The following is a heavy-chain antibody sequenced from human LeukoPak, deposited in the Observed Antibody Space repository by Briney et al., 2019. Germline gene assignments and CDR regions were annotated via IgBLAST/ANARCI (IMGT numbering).Heavy chain of an antibody. J-gene: IGHJ4*02. Sequence: GGSLRLSCAASGFTFSSYAMSWVRQAPGKGLEWVSAISGSGGSTYYADSVKGRFTISRDNSKNTLYLQMNSLRAEDTAVYYCAKDGRYYYDSSGYSPFDYWGQGTLVTVSS. D-gene: IGHD3-22*01. CDR3: AKDGRYYYDSSGYSPFDY. CDR1: GFTFSSYA. V-gene: IGHV3-23*01. CDR2: ISGSGGST.